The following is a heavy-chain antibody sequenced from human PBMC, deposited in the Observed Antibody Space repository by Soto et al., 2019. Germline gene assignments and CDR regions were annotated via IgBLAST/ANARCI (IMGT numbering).Heavy chain of an antibody. CDR1: GYTFTSHY. V-gene: IGHV1-46*01. CDR2: INPSGGGT. Sequence: QVQLVQSGAEVKKPGASVKVTCKASGYTFTSHYMHWVRQAPGQGLEWMGIINPSGGGTTYAPNFQGRVTMTRDTSTSTVYMELSSLTFEDTAMYYCARKFGGNFGFDYWGQGTLVTVSS. J-gene: IGHJ4*02. CDR3: ARKFGGNFGFDY. D-gene: IGHD2-21*02.